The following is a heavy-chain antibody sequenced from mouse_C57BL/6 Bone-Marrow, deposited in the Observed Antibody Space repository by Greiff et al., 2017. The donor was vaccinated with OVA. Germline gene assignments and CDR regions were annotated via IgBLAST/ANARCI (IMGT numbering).Heavy chain of an antibody. D-gene: IGHD2-2*01. Sequence: EVKLQESGGGLVKPGGSLKLSCAASGFTFSSYAMSWVRQTPEKRLEWVATISDGGSYTYYPDNVKGRFTISRDNAKNNLYLQMSHLKSEDTAMYYCARDPGGYDDYFDYWGQGTTLTVSS. V-gene: IGHV5-4*01. CDR3: ARDPGGYDDYFDY. CDR2: ISDGGSYT. CDR1: GFTFSSYA. J-gene: IGHJ2*01.